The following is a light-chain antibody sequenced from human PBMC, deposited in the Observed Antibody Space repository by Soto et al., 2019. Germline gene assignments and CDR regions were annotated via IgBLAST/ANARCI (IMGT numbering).Light chain of an antibody. CDR1: NSNIVSHT. CDR2: SNN. J-gene: IGLJ1*01. Sequence: QSVLTQAPSASGTPGQGVTISCSGSNSNIVSHTVNWYQQLPGTAPKLLIYSNNQRPSGVPDRFSGSGSGTSASLAISGLQSEDEADYYCAAWDDRLNGYVFGTGTKVTVL. V-gene: IGLV1-44*01. CDR3: AAWDDRLNGYV.